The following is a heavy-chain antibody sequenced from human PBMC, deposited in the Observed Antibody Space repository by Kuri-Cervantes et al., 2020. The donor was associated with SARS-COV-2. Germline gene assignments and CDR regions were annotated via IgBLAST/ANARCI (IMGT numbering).Heavy chain of an antibody. J-gene: IGHJ4*02. Sequence: SVKVSCKASGGTFSSYAISWVRQAPGQGLEWMGGIIPIFGTANYAQKFQGRVTITADESTSTVYMDLPSLRSEDTAVYFCARLIVGDATGDCWGQGTLVTVSS. CDR2: IIPIFGTA. V-gene: IGHV1-69*13. CDR1: GGTFSSYA. CDR3: ARLIVGDATGDC. D-gene: IGHD2/OR15-2a*01.